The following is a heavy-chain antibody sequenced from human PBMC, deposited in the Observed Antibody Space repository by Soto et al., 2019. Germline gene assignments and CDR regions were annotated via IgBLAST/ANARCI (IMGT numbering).Heavy chain of an antibody. CDR1: GFSLSTSGMC. D-gene: IGHD6-13*01. CDR2: IDWDDDK. V-gene: IGHV2-70*11. J-gene: IGHJ6*02. CDR3: ARTPVIAAAVYYYYYGMDV. Sequence: SGPTLVNPTQTLTLTCTFSGFSLSTSGMCVSWIRQPPGKALEWLARIDWDDDKYYSTSLKTRLTISKDTSKNRVVLTMTNMDPVDTATYYCARTPVIAAAVYYYYYGMDVWGQGTTVTVSS.